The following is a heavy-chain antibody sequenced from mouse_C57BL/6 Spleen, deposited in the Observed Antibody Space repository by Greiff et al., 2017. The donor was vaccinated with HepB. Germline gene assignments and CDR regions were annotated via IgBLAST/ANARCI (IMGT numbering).Heavy chain of an antibody. D-gene: IGHD1-1*01. CDR2: IYPGDGDT. V-gene: IGHV1-82*01. CDR1: GYAFSSPW. J-gene: IGHJ2*01. Sequence: ESGPELVKPGASVKISCKASGYAFSSPWMNWVKQRPGKGLEWIGRIYPGDGDTNYNGKLKGKATLTADKSSSTAYMQLSSLTSEDSAVYFCARWGTTVAPDYWGQGTTLTVSS. CDR3: ARWGTTVAPDY.